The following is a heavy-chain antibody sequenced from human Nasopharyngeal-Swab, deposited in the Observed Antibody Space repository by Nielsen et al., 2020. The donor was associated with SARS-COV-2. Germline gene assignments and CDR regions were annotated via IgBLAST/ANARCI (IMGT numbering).Heavy chain of an antibody. D-gene: IGHD2-2*01. CDR3: ARGDCSSTSCYFYFQH. V-gene: IGHV3-48*04. Sequence: WIRQPPGKGLEWVSYISSSSSTIYYADSVKGRFTISRDNAKNSLYLQMNSLRAEDTAVYYCARGDCSSTSCYFYFQHWGQGTLVTVSS. CDR2: ISSSSSTI. J-gene: IGHJ1*01.